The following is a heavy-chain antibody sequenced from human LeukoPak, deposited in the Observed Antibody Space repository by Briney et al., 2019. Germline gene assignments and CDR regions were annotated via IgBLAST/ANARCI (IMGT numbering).Heavy chain of an antibody. D-gene: IGHD6-13*01. CDR2: INHSGST. Sequence: SETLSLTCAVYGGSFSGYCWSWIRQPPGKGLEWIGEINHSGSTNYNPSLKSRVTISVDTSKNQFSLKLSSVTAADTAVYYCARVFSGQQLTPLYYYYYMDVWGKGTTVTVSS. V-gene: IGHV4-34*01. CDR1: GGSFSGYC. CDR3: ARVFSGQQLTPLYYYYYMDV. J-gene: IGHJ6*03.